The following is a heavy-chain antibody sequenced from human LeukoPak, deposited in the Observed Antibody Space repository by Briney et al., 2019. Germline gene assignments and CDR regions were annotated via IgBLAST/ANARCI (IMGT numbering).Heavy chain of an antibody. CDR3: AKDMGPRTGTTPFDY. Sequence: GGSLRLSCAASGFTFSSYGMHWVRQAPGKGLEWVAVIWYGGSNKYYADSVKGRFTISRDNSKNTLYLQMNSLRAEDTAVYYCAKDMGPRTGTTPFDYWGQGTLVTVSS. D-gene: IGHD1-7*01. CDR2: IWYGGSNK. V-gene: IGHV3-30*02. J-gene: IGHJ4*02. CDR1: GFTFSSYG.